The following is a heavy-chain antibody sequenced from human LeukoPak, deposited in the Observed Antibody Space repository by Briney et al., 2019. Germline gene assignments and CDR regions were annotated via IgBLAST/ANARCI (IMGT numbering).Heavy chain of an antibody. CDR3: ARSGFGEFARWFDP. J-gene: IGHJ5*02. D-gene: IGHD3-10*01. CDR1: GYSISSSNW. Sequence: SETLSLTCAVSGYSISSSNWWGWIRQPPGKGLEWIGYIYYSGSTYYNPSLKSRVTMSVDTSKNQFSLKLSSVTAVDTAVYYCARSGFGEFARWFDPWGQGTLVTVSS. V-gene: IGHV4-28*01. CDR2: IYYSGST.